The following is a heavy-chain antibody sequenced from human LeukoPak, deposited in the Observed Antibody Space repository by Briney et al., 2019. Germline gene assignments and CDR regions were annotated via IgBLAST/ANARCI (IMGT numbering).Heavy chain of an antibody. J-gene: IGHJ5*02. Sequence: SETLSLTCTVSGGSISSYYWSWIRQPRGKGLEWIGYIYYSGSTYYNPSLKSRVSISVDTSKNQFSLKLSSVTAADTAVYYCARQDIVVVPAARFYNWFDPWGQGTLVTVSS. CDR1: GGSISSYY. CDR3: ARQDIVVVPAARFYNWFDP. CDR2: IYYSGST. D-gene: IGHD2-2*01. V-gene: IGHV4-59*08.